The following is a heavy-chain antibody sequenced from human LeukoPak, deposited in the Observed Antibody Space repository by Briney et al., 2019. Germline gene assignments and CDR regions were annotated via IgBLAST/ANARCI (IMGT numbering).Heavy chain of an antibody. CDR3: ARGGDRRGFDY. J-gene: IGHJ4*02. Sequence: SETLSLTCTVSGGSISNGGYYWSWIRQHPGKGLEWIGYIYDSGTTYYSPALQSRVTISVDTSDNKFSLKLRSPTAADTAVYYCARGGDRRGFDYWGQGTLVTVSS. V-gene: IGHV4-31*03. CDR2: IYDSGTT. D-gene: IGHD1-14*01. CDR1: GGSISNGGYY.